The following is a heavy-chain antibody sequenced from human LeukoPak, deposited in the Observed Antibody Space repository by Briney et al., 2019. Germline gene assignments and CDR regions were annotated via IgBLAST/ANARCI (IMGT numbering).Heavy chain of an antibody. V-gene: IGHV5-51*01. CDR3: GRLALRGRGGYTPFDY. CDR1: GYSFNTYW. CDR2: IYPGDPDT. J-gene: IGHJ4*02. D-gene: IGHD5-24*01. Sequence: GESLKISCKGSGYSFNTYWIGWVRQMPGKGLEWMGIIYPGDPDTKYSPSFQGQVTISVDKSISTAYLQWSSLKASDTAMYYCGRLALRGRGGYTPFDYWGQGTLVTVSS.